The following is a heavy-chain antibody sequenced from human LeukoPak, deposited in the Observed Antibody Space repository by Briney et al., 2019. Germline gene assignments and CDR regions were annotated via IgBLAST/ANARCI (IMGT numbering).Heavy chain of an antibody. J-gene: IGHJ4*02. CDR1: GFTFSDYY. D-gene: IGHD5-18*01. V-gene: IGHV3-11*01. CDR3: AKEEGGYSYGNFDY. CDR2: IDMSATTI. Sequence: GSLRLSCAASGFTFSDYYMGWIRQAPGKGLEWVSYIDMSATTIYYADSVKGRFTISRDNAKNSLFLQMNSLRAEDTAVYYCAKEEGGYSYGNFDYWGQGTLVTVSS.